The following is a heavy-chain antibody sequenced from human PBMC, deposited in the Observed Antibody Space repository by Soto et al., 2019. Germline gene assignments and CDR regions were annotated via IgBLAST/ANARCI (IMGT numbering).Heavy chain of an antibody. D-gene: IGHD3-10*01. Sequence: QVQLVQSGAEVKRPGSSVKVSCKASGDTFNFYSINWVRQAPGVGLEWVGRVNPILSMSNYAQRFQGRVTMPAGKSTSTAYMELRSLRSEDTAIYYCASSYGSGYRAVDYWGQGALVTVSS. CDR2: VNPILSMS. CDR3: ASSYGSGYRAVDY. J-gene: IGHJ4*02. CDR1: GDTFNFYS. V-gene: IGHV1-69*02.